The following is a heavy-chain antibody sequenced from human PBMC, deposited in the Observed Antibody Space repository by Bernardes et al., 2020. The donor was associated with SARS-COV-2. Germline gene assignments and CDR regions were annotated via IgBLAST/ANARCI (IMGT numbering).Heavy chain of an antibody. V-gene: IGHV3-74*01. J-gene: IGHJ4*02. Sequence: GGSLILSCEASGFTFRSSWMHWVRQAPGQGLVWVSRIISDGSGADYAASVRGRFTISRDNARNRLFLQMNSLRADDTAVYYCTRAGATTWLDSWGQGTLVTVSS. CDR2: IISDGSGA. D-gene: IGHD1-26*01. CDR1: GFTFRSSW. CDR3: TRAGATTWLDS.